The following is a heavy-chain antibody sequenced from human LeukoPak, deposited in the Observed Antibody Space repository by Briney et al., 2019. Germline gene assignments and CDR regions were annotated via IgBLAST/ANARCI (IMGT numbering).Heavy chain of an antibody. CDR1: GFTFSNYW. Sequence: GGSLRLSCAASGFTFSNYWMHWVRQTPGEGLVCVSLIKGDGSSTTYADSVKGRFTISRGNAKNTVYLQMNSLRAEDTAVYYCARGNYHAMDVWGQGTTVTVSS. CDR3: ARGNYHAMDV. V-gene: IGHV3-74*01. CDR2: IKGDGSST. J-gene: IGHJ6*02.